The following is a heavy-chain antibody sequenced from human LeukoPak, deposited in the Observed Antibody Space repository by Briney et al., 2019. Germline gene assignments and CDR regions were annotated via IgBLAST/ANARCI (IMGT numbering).Heavy chain of an antibody. J-gene: IGHJ5*02. CDR3: ATVPGAAAGTDWFDP. D-gene: IGHD6-13*01. V-gene: IGHV1-24*01. Sequence: ASVKVSCKVSGYTLTELSMHWVRQAPGKGLEWMGGFDPEDGETIHAQKFQGRVTMTEDTSTDTAYMEPSSLRSEDTAVYYCATVPGAAAGTDWFDPWGQGTLVTVSS. CDR1: GYTLTELS. CDR2: FDPEDGET.